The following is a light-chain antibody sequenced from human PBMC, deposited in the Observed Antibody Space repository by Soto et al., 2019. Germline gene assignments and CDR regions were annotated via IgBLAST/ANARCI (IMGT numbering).Light chain of an antibody. V-gene: IGKV1-16*02. CDR2: GAS. J-gene: IGKJ4*01. CDR3: QQYNSYPLT. Sequence: DIQMTQSPSSLSAFVGDRVTITCRASQGINNYLAWFQQKPGKAPKSLIYGASSLRSGVPSKFSGSGSGTDFTLTISSLQPEDSATYYCQQYNSYPLTFGGGTKVEIK. CDR1: QGINNY.